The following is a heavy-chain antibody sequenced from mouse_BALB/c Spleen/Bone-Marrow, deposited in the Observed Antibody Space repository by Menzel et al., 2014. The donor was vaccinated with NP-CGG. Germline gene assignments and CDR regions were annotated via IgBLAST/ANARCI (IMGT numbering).Heavy chain of an antibody. V-gene: IGHV5-17*02. CDR3: ARDVPLYDVGYFDY. J-gene: IGHJ2*01. CDR2: ISSGSSTI. CDR1: GFTFSSFG. D-gene: IGHD2-14*01. Sequence: EVQGVESGGGLVQPGGSRKLSCAASGFTFSSFGMHWVRQAPEKGLEWVAYISSGSSTIYCADTVKGRFTISRDNPKNTLFLQMTSLRSEDTAMYYCARDVPLYDVGYFDYWGQGTTLTVSS.